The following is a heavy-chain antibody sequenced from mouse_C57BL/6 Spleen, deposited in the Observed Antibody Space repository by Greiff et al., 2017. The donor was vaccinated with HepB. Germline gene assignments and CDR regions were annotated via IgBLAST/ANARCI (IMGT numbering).Heavy chain of an antibody. D-gene: IGHD2-5*01. J-gene: IGHJ3*01. CDR3: ARESNYGPWSAY. Sequence: EVQVVESGGGLVKPGGSLKLSCAASGFTFSDYGMHWVRQAPEKGLEWVAYISSGSSTIYYADTVKGRFTISRDNAKNTLFLQMTSLRSADTAMSYCARESNYGPWSAYWGQWTLVTVSA. CDR2: ISSGSSTI. V-gene: IGHV5-17*01. CDR1: GFTFSDYG.